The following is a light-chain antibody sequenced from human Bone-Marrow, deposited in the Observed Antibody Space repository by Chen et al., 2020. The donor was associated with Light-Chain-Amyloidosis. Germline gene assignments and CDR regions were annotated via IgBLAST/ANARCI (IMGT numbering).Light chain of an antibody. CDR1: NIGSTS. CDR2: DDS. V-gene: IGLV3-21*02. J-gene: IGLJ2*01. CDR3: QVWDSLSDQVV. Sequence: SYVLTQPSSVSVAPGQTATIACGGNNIGSTSVHWYQQTPGQAPLLVVYDDSYRPSGIPERFSGSNSGNTATLTISRVEAGDEADYYCQVWDSLSDQVVFGGGTKLTVL.